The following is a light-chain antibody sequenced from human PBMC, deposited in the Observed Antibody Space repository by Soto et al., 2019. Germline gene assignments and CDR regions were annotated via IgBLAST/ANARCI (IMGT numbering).Light chain of an antibody. J-gene: IGKJ4*02. CDR1: QSISSNF. V-gene: IGKV3-20*01. CDR2: GAS. CDR3: QQYARSPTS. Sequence: EIVLTQSPDTLSLSPGERATLSCRASQSISSNFLAWYQQKPGQAPRLLIYGASSRATGIPDRFGGSGSGTDFTLVISSLEPEDVAVYYCQQYARSPTSFGGGTKVEIK.